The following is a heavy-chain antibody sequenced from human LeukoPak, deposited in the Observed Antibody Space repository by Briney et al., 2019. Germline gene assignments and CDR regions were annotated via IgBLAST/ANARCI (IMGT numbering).Heavy chain of an antibody. Sequence: PSETLSLTCTVSGGSISSYYWSWIRQPPRKGLEWIGYIYYSGSTNYNPSPKSRVTISVDTSKNQFSLKLSSVTAADTAVYYCARGVRYYESSGYNAFDIWGQGTMVTVSS. D-gene: IGHD3-22*01. J-gene: IGHJ3*02. CDR3: ARGVRYYESSGYNAFDI. CDR1: GGSISSYY. V-gene: IGHV4-59*01. CDR2: IYYSGST.